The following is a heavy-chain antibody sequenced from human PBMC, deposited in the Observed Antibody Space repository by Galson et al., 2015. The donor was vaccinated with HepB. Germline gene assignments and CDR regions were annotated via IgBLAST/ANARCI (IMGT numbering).Heavy chain of an antibody. CDR3: TILPRRDGYNPFDY. CDR2: IYPGDSDT. CDR1: GYRFSTHW. Sequence: QSGAEVKKPGESLRISCKGSGYRFSTHWIGWVRQMPGKGLEWMGIIYPGDSDTRYGPSFQGQVTISTDNSITTTYLQMNSLKTEDTAVYYCTILPRRDGYNPFDYWGQGTLVTVSS. J-gene: IGHJ4*02. D-gene: IGHD5-24*01. V-gene: IGHV5-51*03.